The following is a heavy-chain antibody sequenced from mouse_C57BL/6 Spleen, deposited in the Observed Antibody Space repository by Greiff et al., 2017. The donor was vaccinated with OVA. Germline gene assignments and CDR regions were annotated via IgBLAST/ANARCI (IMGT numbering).Heavy chain of an antibody. D-gene: IGHD2-13*01. V-gene: IGHV1-26*01. CDR1: GYTFTDYY. J-gene: IGHJ1*03. CDR3: ERWHYDDPWYFDV. Sequence: VQLQQSGPELVKPGASVKISCKASGYTFTDYYMNWVKQSHGKSLEWIGDINPNNGGTSYNQKFKGKAKLTVDKSSSTAYLELRSLTSEDSAVYYCERWHYDDPWYFDVWGTGTTVTVSS. CDR2: INPNNGGT.